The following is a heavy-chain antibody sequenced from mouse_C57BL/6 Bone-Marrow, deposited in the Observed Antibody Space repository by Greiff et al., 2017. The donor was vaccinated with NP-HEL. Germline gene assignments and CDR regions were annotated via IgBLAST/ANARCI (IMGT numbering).Heavy chain of an antibody. CDR3: ARVIDGYYNLDY. V-gene: IGHV1-81*01. J-gene: IGHJ2*01. D-gene: IGHD2-3*01. CDR2: IYPRSGNT. Sequence: VQLQQSGAELARPGASVKLSCKASGYTFTSYGISWVKQRTGQGLEWIGEIYPRSGNTYYNEKFKGKATLTADKSSSTAYMELRSLTSEDSAVYVCARVIDGYYNLDYWGQGPTLTAAS. CDR1: GYTFTSYG.